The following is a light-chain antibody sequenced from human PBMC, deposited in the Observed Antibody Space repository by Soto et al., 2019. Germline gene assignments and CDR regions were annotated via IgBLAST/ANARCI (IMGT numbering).Light chain of an antibody. CDR2: DAS. CDR3: QQYDNLPYT. CDR1: QDISNY. Sequence: DIQMTQSPSSLSASVGDRVTITCQASQDISNYLNWYQQKPGKAPKLLIYDASNLETGVPSRFSGSGSGTDFTFTISSLQPEDIATYYCQQYDNLPYTFGQGTRWRL. J-gene: IGKJ2*01. V-gene: IGKV1-33*01.